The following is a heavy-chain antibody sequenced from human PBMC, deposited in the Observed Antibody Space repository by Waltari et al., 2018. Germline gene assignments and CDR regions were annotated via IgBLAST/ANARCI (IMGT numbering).Heavy chain of an antibody. Sequence: QVQLQESGPGLVKPSQTLSLTCTVPGGSISSGGYYWSWIRQHPGKGLEWIGDVYDSGSTYSNPSLKSRITISEDTTKNQFTVKLSSVTAADTAVYCCARLYYYYYMDVWGKGTTVTVSS. CDR1: GGSISSGGYY. CDR2: VYDSGST. J-gene: IGHJ6*03. V-gene: IGHV4-31*03. CDR3: ARLYYYYYMDV.